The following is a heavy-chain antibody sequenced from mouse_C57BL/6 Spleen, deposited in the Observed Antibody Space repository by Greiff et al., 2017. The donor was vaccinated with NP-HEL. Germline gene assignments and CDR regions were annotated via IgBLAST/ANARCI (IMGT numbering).Heavy chain of an antibody. Sequence: QVHVKQPGAELVRPGSSVKLSCKASGYTFTSYWMHWVKQRPIQGLEWIGNIDPSDSETHYNQKFKDKATLTVDKSSSTAYMQLSSLTSEDSAVYYCARHYYGSSDWYFDVWGTGTTVTVSS. CDR3: ARHYYGSSDWYFDV. V-gene: IGHV1-52*01. D-gene: IGHD1-1*01. CDR2: IDPSDSET. J-gene: IGHJ1*03. CDR1: GYTFTSYW.